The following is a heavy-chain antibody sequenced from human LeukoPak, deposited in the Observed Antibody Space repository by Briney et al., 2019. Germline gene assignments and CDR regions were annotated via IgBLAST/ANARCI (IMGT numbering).Heavy chain of an antibody. CDR1: GDSISSYY. J-gene: IGHJ5*02. D-gene: IGHD3-10*01. Sequence: PSETLSLTCTVSGDSISSYYWNWIRQPPGKGLEWIGHIHFSGGTNYNPSLNSRVTISVDSTKNQFSLRLISVTAADTAVYYCARRVQMSSASATSNTWLDPWGQGTLVSVSP. V-gene: IGHV4-59*01. CDR2: IHFSGGT. CDR3: ARRVQMSSASATSNTWLDP.